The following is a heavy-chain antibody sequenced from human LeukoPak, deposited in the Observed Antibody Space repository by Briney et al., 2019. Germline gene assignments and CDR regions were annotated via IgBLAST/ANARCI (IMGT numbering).Heavy chain of an antibody. J-gene: IGHJ3*02. CDR2: IYSSSIT. D-gene: IGHD3-10*01. CDR1: GFTVSSDY. Sequence: GGSLRLSCAASGFTVSSDYMSWVRQAPGKGLEWVSVIYSSSITSYADSVKGRFTISRHNSKNTLYLQMNSLRADDTAVYYCARGRGAANDAFDIWGQGTMVTVSS. CDR3: ARGRGAANDAFDI. V-gene: IGHV3-53*04.